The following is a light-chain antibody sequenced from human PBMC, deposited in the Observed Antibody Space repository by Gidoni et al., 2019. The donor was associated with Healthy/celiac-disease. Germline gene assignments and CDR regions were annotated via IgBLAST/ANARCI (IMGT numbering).Light chain of an antibody. CDR1: ISDVGSYNL. Sequence: QSALTQPAPASGSPGQSITISCTGTISDVGSYNLVSWYQQHPGKAPKLMIYEVSKRPSGFSKRFSGSKSGNTASLTISGLQAEDEADYYCCSYAGSSFYVFGTGTKVTVL. CDR2: EVS. V-gene: IGLV2-23*02. J-gene: IGLJ1*01. CDR3: CSYAGSSFYV.